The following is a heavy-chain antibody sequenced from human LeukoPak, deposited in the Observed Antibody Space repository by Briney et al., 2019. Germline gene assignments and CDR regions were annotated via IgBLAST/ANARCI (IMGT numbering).Heavy chain of an antibody. CDR3: AAHRITMIVGMYYFDY. D-gene: IGHD3-22*01. V-gene: IGHV1-24*01. CDR2: DPEDGET. J-gene: IGHJ4*02. Sequence: DPEDGETIYAQKFQGRVTMTEDTSTDTAYMELSSLRSEDTAVYYCAAHRITMIVGMYYFDYWGQGTLVTVSS.